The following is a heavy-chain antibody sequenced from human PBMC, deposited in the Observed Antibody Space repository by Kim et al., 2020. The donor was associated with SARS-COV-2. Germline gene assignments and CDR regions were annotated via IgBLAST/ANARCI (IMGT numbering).Heavy chain of an antibody. J-gene: IGHJ6*02. CDR2: INCSGSTI. CDR3: ASAGERSSWYDCGYYYAMDV. V-gene: IGHV3-11*01. D-gene: IGHD6-13*01. CDR1: GFTFSDYD. Sequence: GGSLRLSCAASGFTFSDYDMSWVRQAPGKGLEWVSDINCSGSTIYYADSVKGRFTISRDNAKNSLYLQMNSLRAEDTAVYYCASAGERSSWYDCGYYYAMDVWGQGTTVTVSS.